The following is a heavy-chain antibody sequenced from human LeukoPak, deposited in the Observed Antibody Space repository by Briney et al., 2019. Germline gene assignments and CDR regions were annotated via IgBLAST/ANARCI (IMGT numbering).Heavy chain of an antibody. V-gene: IGHV1-24*01. CDR2: FDPEDGET. CDR3: ATDQAIVVVPAADKIDAFDI. CDR1: GYTLTELS. D-gene: IGHD2-2*01. J-gene: IGHJ3*02. Sequence: ASVKVSCKVSGYTLTELSMHWVRQAPGKGLEWMGGFDPEDGETIYAQKFQGRVTMTEDTSTDTAYMELSSLRSDDTAVYYCATDQAIVVVPAADKIDAFDIWGQGTMVTVSS.